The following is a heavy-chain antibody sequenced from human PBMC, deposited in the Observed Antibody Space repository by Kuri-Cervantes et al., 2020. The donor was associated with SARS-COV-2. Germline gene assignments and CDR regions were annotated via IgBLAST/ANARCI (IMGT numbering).Heavy chain of an antibody. CDR2: ISSSSSYI. V-gene: IGHV3-21*01. CDR1: GFIFSSYS. CDR3: ARAPRMGATGDAFDI. J-gene: IGHJ3*02. Sequence: GGSLRLSCAASGFIFSSYSMNWVRQAPGKGLEWVSSISSSSSYIYYADSVKGRFTISRDNAKNSLYLQMNNLRAEDTAVYYCARAPRMGATGDAFDIWGQGTMVTVSS. D-gene: IGHD1-26*01.